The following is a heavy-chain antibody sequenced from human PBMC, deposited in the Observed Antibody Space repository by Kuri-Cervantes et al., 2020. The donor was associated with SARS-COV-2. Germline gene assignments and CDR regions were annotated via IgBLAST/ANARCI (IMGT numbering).Heavy chain of an antibody. D-gene: IGHD4/OR15-4a*01. CDR2: ISYDVGNK. Sequence: GESLRLSCAVSGFTSSSFAMHWVRHAPGKGLEWVAVISYDVGNKYYADSVKGRFTISRDNSKKTMYLQLSSQRAEDTAVYFCARDSNDYGDHDFSHDGSYYCLDFWGKGTTVTVSS. CDR1: GFTSSSFA. J-gene: IGHJ6*03. V-gene: IGHV3-30-3*01. CDR3: ARDSNDYGDHDFSHDGSYYCLDF.